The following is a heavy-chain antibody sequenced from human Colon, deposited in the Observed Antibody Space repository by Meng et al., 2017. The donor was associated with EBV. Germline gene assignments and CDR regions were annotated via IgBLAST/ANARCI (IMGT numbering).Heavy chain of an antibody. J-gene: IGHJ4*02. D-gene: IGHD2-2*01. CDR2: IYRGGGT. Sequence: QVEPQESGPGLVEPSGTLSLTCAVSGGSIRTSDWWSWVRQPPGKGLEWIGEIYRGGGTNYNPSFKSRVTISVDTSNNHFSLKLSYVTAADTAVYYCARVRVIPAAVGFDYWGQGTLVTVSS. V-gene: IGHV4-4*02. CDR3: ARVRVIPAAVGFDY. CDR1: GGSIRTSDW.